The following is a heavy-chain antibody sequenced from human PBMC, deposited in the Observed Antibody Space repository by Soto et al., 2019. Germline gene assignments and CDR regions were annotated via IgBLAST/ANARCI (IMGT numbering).Heavy chain of an antibody. CDR1: GGSISSAGYY. D-gene: IGHD3-3*01. J-gene: IGHJ4*02. CDR3: ARDGGVVIDY. Sequence: QVQLQESGPGLVKPSQTLSPTCTVSGGSISSAGYYWSWIRQHPGKGLEWIGYIYYSGSTYYNPSLKSRVTISVDTSKNQFSLKLSSVTDADTAVYYCARDGGVVIDYWGQGTLVTVSS. V-gene: IGHV4-31*03. CDR2: IYYSGST.